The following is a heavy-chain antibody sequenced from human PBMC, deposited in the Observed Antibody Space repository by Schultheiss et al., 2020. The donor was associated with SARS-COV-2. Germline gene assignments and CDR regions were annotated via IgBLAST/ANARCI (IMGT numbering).Heavy chain of an antibody. D-gene: IGHD4/OR15-4a*01. CDR2: ISYDGSNK. CDR1: GFTFSSYA. CDR3: VRDQGQDYGPYDY. V-gene: IGHV3-30-3*01. Sequence: GGSLRLSCAASGFTFSSYAMHWVRQAPGKGLEWVAVISYDGSNKYYADSVKGRFTISRDNSKNTLYLQMNSLRAEDTAVYYCVRDQGQDYGPYDYWGQGTLVTVSS. J-gene: IGHJ4*02.